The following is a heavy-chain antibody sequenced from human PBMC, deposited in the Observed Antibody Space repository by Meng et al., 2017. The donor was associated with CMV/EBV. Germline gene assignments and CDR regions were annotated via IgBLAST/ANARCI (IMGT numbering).Heavy chain of an antibody. V-gene: IGHV3-11*01. CDR3: ARDPSTTVVTWGYNWFDP. J-gene: IGHJ5*02. CDR2: ISSSGSTI. D-gene: IGHD4-23*01. Sequence: GGSLRLSCAASGSTFSDYYMSWIRQAPGKGLGWVSYISSSGSTIYYADPVKGRFTISRDNAKNSLYLQMNSLRAEDTAVYYCARDPSTTVVTWGYNWFDPWGQGTLVTVSS. CDR1: GSTFSDYY.